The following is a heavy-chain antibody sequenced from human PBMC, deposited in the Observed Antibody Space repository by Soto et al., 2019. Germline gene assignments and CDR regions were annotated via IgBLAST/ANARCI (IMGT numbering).Heavy chain of an antibody. CDR2: MYSTGST. CDR3: ARDLWGYCGTDCYPLDV. J-gene: IGHJ6*02. D-gene: IGHD2-21*02. CDR1: GGSISGYY. V-gene: IGHV4-59*01. Sequence: SETLSLTCTVSGGSISGYYWSWIRQPPGKGLEWIGYMYSTGSTVYNPSFKSRVTISVDTSKNQFSLKLNSVTAADTAVYYCARDLWGYCGTDCYPLDVWGQGTTVTVS.